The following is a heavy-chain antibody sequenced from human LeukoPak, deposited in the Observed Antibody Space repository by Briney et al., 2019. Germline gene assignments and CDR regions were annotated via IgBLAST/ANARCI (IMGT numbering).Heavy chain of an antibody. CDR1: GYIFTNYY. CDR2: INPSGGST. V-gene: IGHV1-46*01. D-gene: IGHD3-10*01. CDR3: ARDHGSAYYRAPRH. Sequence: ASVKVSCTASGYIFTNYYMHWVRQAPGQGLEWMGTINPSGGSTTYAQKFQGRVTMTRDTSTSTVYMELSSLRSEDTAVYYCARDHGSAYYRAPRHWGQGTLVTVSS. J-gene: IGHJ4*02.